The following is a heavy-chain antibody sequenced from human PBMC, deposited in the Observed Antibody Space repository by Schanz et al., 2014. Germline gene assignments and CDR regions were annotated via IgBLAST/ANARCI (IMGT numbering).Heavy chain of an antibody. J-gene: IGHJ4*02. CDR3: ARDRGYCSGGSCLTCDY. Sequence: QVQLVESGGGLVKPGGSLRLSCAAYGFTLSSYAMHWVRQAPGKGLEWVAVISYDGSNKYYADSVKGRFTISRDNSKNTLYLQMNTLRAEDTAVYYCARDRGYCSGGSCLTCDYWGQGTLVTVSS. CDR1: GFTLSSYA. CDR2: ISYDGSNK. V-gene: IGHV3-30-3*01. D-gene: IGHD2-15*01.